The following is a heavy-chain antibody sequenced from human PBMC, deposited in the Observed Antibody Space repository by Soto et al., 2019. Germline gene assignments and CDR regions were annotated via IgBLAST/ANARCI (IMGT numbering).Heavy chain of an antibody. V-gene: IGHV1-69*01. J-gene: IGHJ6*02. CDR1: GGTFSSYA. CDR2: IIPIFGTA. CDR3: AREGDIVVVPAAIFRYYYGMDV. Sequence: QVQLVQSGAAVKKPGSSVKVSCKASGGTFSSYAISWVRQAPGQGLEWMGGIIPIFGTANYAQKFQGRVTITADESPSTAYMELSSLRSEDTAVYYCAREGDIVVVPAAIFRYYYGMDVWGQGTTVTVSS. D-gene: IGHD2-2*01.